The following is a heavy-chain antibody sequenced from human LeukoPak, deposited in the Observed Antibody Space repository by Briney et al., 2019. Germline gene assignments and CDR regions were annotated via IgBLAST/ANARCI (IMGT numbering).Heavy chain of an antibody. D-gene: IGHD2-2*01. J-gene: IGHJ6*03. CDR2: ISSSSSYI. Sequence: GGSLRLSCAASGFTFSSYAMSWVRQAPGKGLEWVSSISSSSSYIYYADSVKGRFTISRDNAKNSLYLQMNSLRAEDTAVYYCARGGDCSSTSCRPYYYYMDVWGKGTTVTISS. CDR3: ARGGDCSSTSCRPYYYYMDV. CDR1: GFTFSSYA. V-gene: IGHV3-21*01.